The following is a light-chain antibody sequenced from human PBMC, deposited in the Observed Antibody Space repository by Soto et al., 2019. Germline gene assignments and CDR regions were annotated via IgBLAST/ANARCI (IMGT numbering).Light chain of an antibody. Sequence: DIQMTQSPSTLSASVGDRVTITCRASQSISSWLAWYQQKPGKAPKLLIYQAYSLESGVPSRFSGSGSGTEFTLTISSLQPDDFSTYYCQQYKSLWKFGQGTKVEIK. CDR2: QAY. V-gene: IGKV1-5*03. CDR1: QSISSW. J-gene: IGKJ1*01. CDR3: QQYKSLWK.